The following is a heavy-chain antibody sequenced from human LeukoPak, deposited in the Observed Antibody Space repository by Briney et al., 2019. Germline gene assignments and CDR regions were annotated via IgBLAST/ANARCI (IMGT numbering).Heavy chain of an antibody. D-gene: IGHD4-17*01. CDR2: TYSGGTT. V-gene: IGHV3-53*01. Sequence: GGSLRLSCAASGFIVSSNYMTWIRQAPGKGLERVSVTYSGGTTYYADSVKGRFTISSDNSKNTLYLQMNSLRVEDTAMYYCARGSNDSGDSYLDYWGQGTLVTVSS. J-gene: IGHJ4*02. CDR1: GFIVSSNY. CDR3: ARGSNDSGDSYLDY.